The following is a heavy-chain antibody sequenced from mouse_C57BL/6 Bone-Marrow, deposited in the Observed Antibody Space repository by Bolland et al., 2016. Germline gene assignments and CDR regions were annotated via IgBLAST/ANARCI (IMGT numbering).Heavy chain of an antibody. J-gene: IGHJ4*01. D-gene: IGHD1-1*01. CDR2: YT. V-gene: IGHV1-69*01. CDR3: ASPLITDNYAMDY. Sequence: YTNYNQKFKGKSTLTVDKSSSTAYMQLSSLTSEDSAFYYCASPLITDNYAMDYWGQGTS.